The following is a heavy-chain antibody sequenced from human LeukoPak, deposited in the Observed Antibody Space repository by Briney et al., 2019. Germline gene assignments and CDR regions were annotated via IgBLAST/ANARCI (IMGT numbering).Heavy chain of an antibody. CDR2: ISSNGGYT. J-gene: IGHJ4*02. CDR1: GFTFSSYW. D-gene: IGHD2-15*01. Sequence: GGSLRLSCAASGFTFSSYWMNWARQAPGKGLEWVSAISSNGGYTYYADSVQGRFTISRDNSKSTLCLQMNSLRAEDTAVYYCARQLGYCSDGSCYFPYWGQGTLVTVSS. CDR3: ARQLGYCSDGSCYFPY. V-gene: IGHV3-23*01.